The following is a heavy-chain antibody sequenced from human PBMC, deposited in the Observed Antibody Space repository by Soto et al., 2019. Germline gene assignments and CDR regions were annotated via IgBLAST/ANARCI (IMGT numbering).Heavy chain of an antibody. CDR1: GFTFINYA. CDR2: ISGGGDAA. V-gene: IGHV3-23*01. CDR3: ARKILGSTSRPNYWYFDL. D-gene: IGHD2-2*01. J-gene: IGHJ2*01. Sequence: VQLLESGGALVQPGGSLRLSCAGSGFTFINYAMNWVRQAPGKGLEWVSSISGGGDAAFFPDSVRGRFTISRDNSKNTVTLQMNSLGVDDTAVYYCARKILGSTSRPNYWYFDLWGRGTLVTVSS.